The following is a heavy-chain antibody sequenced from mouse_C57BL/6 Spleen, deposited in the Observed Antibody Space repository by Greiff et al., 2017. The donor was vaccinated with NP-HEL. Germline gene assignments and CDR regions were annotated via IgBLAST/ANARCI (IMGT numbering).Heavy chain of an antibody. D-gene: IGHD2-3*01. CDR3: ARDGYYVEAMDY. J-gene: IGHJ4*01. CDR2: IYPGDGDT. V-gene: IGHV1-82*01. Sequence: QVQLKQSGPELVKPGASVKISCKASGYAFSSSWMNWVKQRPGKGLEWIGRIYPGDGDTNYNGKFKGKATLTADKSSSTAYMQLSSLTSEDSAVYFCARDGYYVEAMDYWGQGTSVTVSS. CDR1: GYAFSSSW.